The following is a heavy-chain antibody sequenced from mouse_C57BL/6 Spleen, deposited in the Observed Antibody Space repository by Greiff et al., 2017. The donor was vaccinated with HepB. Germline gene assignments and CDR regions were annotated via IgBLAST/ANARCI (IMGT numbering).Heavy chain of an antibody. J-gene: IGHJ3*01. CDR3: ARERSTMVPFAY. D-gene: IGHD2-2*01. CDR1: GYTFTSYW. Sequence: QVQLQQPGAELVRPGSSVKLSCKASGYTFTSYWMHWVKQRPIQGLEWIGNIDPSDSETHYNQKFKDKATLTVDKSSSTAYMQLSSLTSEDSAVYYCARERSTMVPFAYWGQGTLVTVSA. CDR2: IDPSDSET. V-gene: IGHV1-52*01.